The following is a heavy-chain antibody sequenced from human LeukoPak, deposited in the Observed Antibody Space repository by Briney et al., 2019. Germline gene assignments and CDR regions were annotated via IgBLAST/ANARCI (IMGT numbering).Heavy chain of an antibody. CDR1: GFTFSSYG. V-gene: IGHV3-33*01. CDR2: IWYDGSNK. D-gene: IGHD3-9*01. J-gene: IGHJ6*02. CDR3: ARDLGILTGLAYYYYGMDV. Sequence: GGSLRLSCAASGFTFSSYGMHWVRQAPGKGLEWVAVIWYDGSNKYYADSVKGRFTISRDNSKNTLYLQMNSLRAEDTAVYYCARDLGILTGLAYYYYGMDVWGQGTTVTVSS.